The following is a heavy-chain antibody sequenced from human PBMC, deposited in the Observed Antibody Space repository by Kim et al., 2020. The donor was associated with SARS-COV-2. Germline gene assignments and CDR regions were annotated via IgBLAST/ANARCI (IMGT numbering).Heavy chain of an antibody. V-gene: IGHV1-46*01. D-gene: IGHD3-9*01. CDR2: ITPIDAVT. CDR1: GYTFTSHK. J-gene: IGHJ4*02. CDR3: ARDNTDWSFDY. Sequence: ASVKVSCKASGYTFTSHKIHWVRQAPGEGLEWMGIITPIDAVTNYAQKFQGRVTMTSDTSTSTVNMELNGLRFGDTAVYYCARDNTDWSFDYWGQGTLVTVSS.